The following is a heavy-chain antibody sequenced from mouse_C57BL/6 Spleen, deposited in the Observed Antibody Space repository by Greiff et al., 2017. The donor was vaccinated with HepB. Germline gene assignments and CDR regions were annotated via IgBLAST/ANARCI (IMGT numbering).Heavy chain of an antibody. D-gene: IGHD2-4*01. CDR1: GFNIKDYY. V-gene: IGHV14-2*01. Sequence: VQLQQSGAELVKPGASVKLSCTASGFNIKDYYMHWVKQRTEQGLEWIGRIDPEDGETKYAPKFQGKATLTADTSSNTAYLQRSGLTSEDTAVYYCARAYDYVGYFDVWGTGTTVTVSS. CDR3: ARAYDYVGYFDV. J-gene: IGHJ1*03. CDR2: IDPEDGET.